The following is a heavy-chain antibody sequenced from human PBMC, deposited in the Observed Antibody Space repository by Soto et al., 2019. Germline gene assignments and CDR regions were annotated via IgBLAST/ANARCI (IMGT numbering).Heavy chain of an antibody. CDR1: GFTFSSFG. CDR3: AKDGSVDSYILTGDYMFAGPEPSDYYCYGMDV. Sequence: GGSLRLCCAASGFTFSSFGMHWVRQAPGKGLEWVSLIWYDGSKKSYGDSVKGRFTISRDNSKNTLYLQMNSLRAEDTAVYYCAKDGSVDSYILTGDYMFAGPEPSDYYCYGMDVWGQGTTVTVS. V-gene: IGHV3-30*02. J-gene: IGHJ6*02. D-gene: IGHD3-9*01. CDR2: IWYDGSKK.